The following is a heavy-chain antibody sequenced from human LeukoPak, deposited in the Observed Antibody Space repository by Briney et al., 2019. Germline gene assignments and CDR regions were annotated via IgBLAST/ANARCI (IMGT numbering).Heavy chain of an antibody. CDR3: ARIYYFGDNNWRYFDN. CDR2: INPDGSEK. Sequence: GGSLRLSCAASGFTFNSYWMSWVRQAPGKGLEWVANINPDGSEKQYGDSVKGRFTTSRDNAKNSLYMQMNSLRAEDTAIYYCARIYYFGDNNWRYFDNWGQGTLVTVSS. CDR1: GFTFNSYW. D-gene: IGHD3-10*01. V-gene: IGHV3-7*01. J-gene: IGHJ4*02.